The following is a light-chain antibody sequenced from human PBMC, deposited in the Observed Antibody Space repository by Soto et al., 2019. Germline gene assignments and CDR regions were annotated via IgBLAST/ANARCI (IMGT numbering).Light chain of an antibody. CDR1: QSVSSN. J-gene: IGKJ2*02. CDR2: GAS. Sequence: EIVMTHSPATLSVSPGERATLSCRASQSVSSNLAWYQQKPGQAPRLLIYGASTRATGVPARFSGTGSGTEFTLTISSLQSEDFAVYYCHQYNNWRTFGQGTKVDIK. CDR3: HQYNNWRT. V-gene: IGKV3-15*01.